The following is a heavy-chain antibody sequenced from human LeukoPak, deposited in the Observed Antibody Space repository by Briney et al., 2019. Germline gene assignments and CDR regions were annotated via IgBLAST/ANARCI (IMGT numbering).Heavy chain of an antibody. D-gene: IGHD2-2*01. V-gene: IGHV4-34*01. Sequence: PSETLSLTCAVYGGSFSGYYWSWIRQPPGKGLEWIGEINHSGSTNYNPSLKSRVTISVDTSKNQFSLKLSSVTAADTAVYYCARVKVVVVPAATTGDAFDIWGQGTMVTVSS. CDR2: INHSGST. J-gene: IGHJ3*02. CDR3: ARVKVVVVPAATTGDAFDI. CDR1: GGSFSGYY.